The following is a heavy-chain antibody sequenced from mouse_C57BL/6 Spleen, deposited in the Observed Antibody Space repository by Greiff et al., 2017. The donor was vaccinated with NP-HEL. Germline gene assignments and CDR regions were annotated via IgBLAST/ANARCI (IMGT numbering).Heavy chain of an antibody. CDR3: ARRGSSFDY. D-gene: IGHD1-1*01. CDR1: GFTFSSYG. Sequence: EVKEVESGGDLVKPGGSLKLSCAASGFTFSSYGMSWVRQTPDKRLEWVATISSGGSYTYYPDSVKGRFTISRDNAKNTLYLQMSSLKSEDTAMYYCARRGSSFDYWGQGTTLTVSS. CDR2: ISSGGSYT. V-gene: IGHV5-6*02. J-gene: IGHJ2*01.